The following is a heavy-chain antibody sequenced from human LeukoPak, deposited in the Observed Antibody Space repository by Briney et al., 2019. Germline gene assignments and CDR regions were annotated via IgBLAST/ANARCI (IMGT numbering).Heavy chain of an antibody. V-gene: IGHV1-18*01. CDR1: GYTFTSYG. D-gene: IGHD3-22*01. CDR3: ARYYYDSSGYSTPDY. J-gene: IGHJ4*02. Sequence: ASVKVSCKASGYTFTSYGISWVRQAPGQGLEWMGWNSAYNGNTNYAQKLQGRVTMTTDTSTSTAYMELRSLRSDDTAVYYCARYYYDSSGYSTPDYWGQGTLVTVSS. CDR2: NSAYNGNT.